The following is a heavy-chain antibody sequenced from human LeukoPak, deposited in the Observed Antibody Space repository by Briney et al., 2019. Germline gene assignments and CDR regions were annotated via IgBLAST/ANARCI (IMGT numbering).Heavy chain of an antibody. D-gene: IGHD4-17*01. V-gene: IGHV3-64*01. Sequence: GGSLRFSCAASRFAFINYAMHWVRQAPGKGLEHVSAISSNGGNTHYANSVKGRFTISRDNSKNKLYLQMGSLRAEDMAVYYCARDLGTYGDYVGFDYWGQGTLVTVSS. CDR1: RFAFINYA. CDR3: ARDLGTYGDYVGFDY. CDR2: ISSNGGNT. J-gene: IGHJ4*02.